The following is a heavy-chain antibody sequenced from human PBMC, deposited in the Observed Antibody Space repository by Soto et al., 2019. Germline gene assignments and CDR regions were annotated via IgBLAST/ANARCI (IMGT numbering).Heavy chain of an antibody. D-gene: IGHD5-18*01. CDR1: GGSISSGGYS. CDR2: IYQSGST. Sequence: TLSLTCAVSGGSISSGGYSWNWIRQPPGKGLEWIGYIYQSGSTSYNPSLKNRVTISVDRSKNQFSLKLSSVTAADTAVYYCARDDLYGYFFDIWGQGTMVTVSS. CDR3: ARDDLYGYFFDI. J-gene: IGHJ3*02. V-gene: IGHV4-30-2*01.